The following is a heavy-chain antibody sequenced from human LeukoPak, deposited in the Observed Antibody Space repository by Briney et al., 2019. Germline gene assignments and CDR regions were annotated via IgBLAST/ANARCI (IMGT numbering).Heavy chain of an antibody. CDR2: IRYDGSNK. CDR1: GFTFSSYG. D-gene: IGHD2-2*02. Sequence: GGSLRLSCAASGFTFSSYGMHWVRQAPGKGLEWVAFIRYDGSNKYYADSVKGRFTISRDNSKNTLCLQMNSLRAEDTAVYYCATSKTEAAIPVGFDYWGQGTLVTVSS. CDR3: ATSKTEAAIPVGFDY. V-gene: IGHV3-30*02. J-gene: IGHJ4*02.